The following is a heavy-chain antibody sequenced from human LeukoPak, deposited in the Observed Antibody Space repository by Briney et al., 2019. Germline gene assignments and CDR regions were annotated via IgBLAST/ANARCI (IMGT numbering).Heavy chain of an antibody. CDR2: INHSGST. D-gene: IGHD3-22*01. V-gene: IGHV4-34*01. J-gene: IGHJ5*02. Sequence: SETLSLTCAVYGGSFSGYYWSWIRQPPGKGLEWMGEINHSGSTNYNPSLKSRVTISVDTSKKQFSLKLSSVTAADTAVYYCARGQQRYYDSSGNWFDPWGQGTLVTVSS. CDR1: GGSFSGYY. CDR3: ARGQQRYYDSSGNWFDP.